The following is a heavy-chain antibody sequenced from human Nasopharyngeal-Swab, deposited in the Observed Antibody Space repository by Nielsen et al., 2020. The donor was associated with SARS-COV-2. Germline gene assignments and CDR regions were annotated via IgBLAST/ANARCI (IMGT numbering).Heavy chain of an antibody. Sequence: SGPTLVKPTDTFPLTCTFSGFSLYTRGMCVTWIRQLPGKAPEWLARTDWDGDRYYNPSLKTRLTISRDIAKSQVVLTMTNMAPMDTATYYCTREQPSGDYDYYGMDVWGRGTTVTVSS. J-gene: IGHJ6*02. D-gene: IGHD7-27*01. V-gene: IGHV2-70*11. CDR1: GFSLYTRGMC. CDR3: TREQPSGDYDYYGMDV. CDR2: TDWDGDR.